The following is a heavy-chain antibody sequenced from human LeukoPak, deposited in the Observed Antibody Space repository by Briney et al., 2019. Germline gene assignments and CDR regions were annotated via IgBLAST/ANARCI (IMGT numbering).Heavy chain of an antibody. CDR2: ISGSGSTT. V-gene: IGHV3-23*01. Sequence: GGSLRLSCSASGFTFSNYAMNWVRQAPGKGLEWVSAISGSGSTTLYADSVKGRFTISRDNLKNTLSLQMNSLRAEDTAVYYCAKDLEYGGLFDYWGQGTLVTVSS. J-gene: IGHJ4*02. D-gene: IGHD4/OR15-4a*01. CDR1: GFTFSNYA. CDR3: AKDLEYGGLFDY.